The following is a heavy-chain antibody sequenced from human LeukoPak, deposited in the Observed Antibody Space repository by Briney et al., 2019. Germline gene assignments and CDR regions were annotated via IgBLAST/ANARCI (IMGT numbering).Heavy chain of an antibody. D-gene: IGHD3-16*01. CDR2: IYYSGST. J-gene: IGHJ3*02. V-gene: IGHV4-59*12. Sequence: PSETLSLTCTVSGGSISSYYWSWIRQPPGKGLEWIGYIYYSGSTNYNPSLKSRVTISVDTSKNQFSLKLSSVTAADTAVYYCARRGNPFDSDKKAFDIWGQGTMVTVSS. CDR1: GGSISSYY. CDR3: ARRGNPFDSDKKAFDI.